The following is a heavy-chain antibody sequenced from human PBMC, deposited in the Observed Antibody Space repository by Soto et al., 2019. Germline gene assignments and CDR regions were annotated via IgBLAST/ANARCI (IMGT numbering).Heavy chain of an antibody. CDR1: GGTFSSYT. CDR3: ASLPGIAAAGYYFDY. D-gene: IGHD6-13*01. CDR2: IIPILGIA. V-gene: IGHV1-69*02. Sequence: QVPLVQSGAEVKKPGSSVKVSCKASGGTFSSYTIRWVRQAPGQGLEWMGRIIPILGIANYAQKFQGRVTITADKSTSTAYMELSSLRSEDTAVYYCASLPGIAAAGYYFDYWGQGTLVTVSS. J-gene: IGHJ4*02.